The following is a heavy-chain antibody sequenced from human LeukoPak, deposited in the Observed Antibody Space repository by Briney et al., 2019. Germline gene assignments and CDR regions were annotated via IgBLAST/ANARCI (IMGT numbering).Heavy chain of an antibody. CDR2: IKQDGSEK. CDR1: GFTFSDYY. CDR3: ARVIVVVVAATREYYFDY. V-gene: IGHV3-7*01. Sequence: GGSLRLSCAASGFTFSDYYMSWIRQAPGKGLEWVANIKQDGSEKYYVDSVKGRFTISRDNAKNSLYLQMNSLRAEDTAVYYCARVIVVVVAATREYYFDYWGQGTLVTVSS. J-gene: IGHJ4*02. D-gene: IGHD2-15*01.